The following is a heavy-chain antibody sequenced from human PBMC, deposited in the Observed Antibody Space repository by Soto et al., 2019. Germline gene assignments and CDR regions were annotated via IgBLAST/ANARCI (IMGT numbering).Heavy chain of an antibody. CDR2: INPNSGGT. CDR3: ARVAEYSYSSRDYAMDV. CDR1: GYTFTGYY. J-gene: IGHJ6*02. V-gene: IGHV1-2*04. D-gene: IGHD5-18*01. Sequence: ASVKVSCKASGYTFTGYYMHWVRQAPGQGLEWMGWINPNSGGTNYAQKFQGWVTMTRDTSISTAYMELSRLRSDDTAVYYCARVAEYSYSSRDYAMDVWGQGTTVTVSS.